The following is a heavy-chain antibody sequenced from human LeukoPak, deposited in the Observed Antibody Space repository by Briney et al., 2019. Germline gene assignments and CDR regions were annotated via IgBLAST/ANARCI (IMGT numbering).Heavy chain of an antibody. CDR3: ARDGSIGVVVVTANWYFDL. J-gene: IGHJ2*01. Sequence: PGGSLSLSCAASGFTFSSYAIHWVRQAPGKGLEWVAVISYDGINKYYADSVQGRFTISRDNSKNTLYVQMNRLRDEDRTMYYCARDGSIGVVVVTANWYFDLWGRGTLVTVSS. CDR1: GFTFSSYA. D-gene: IGHD2-21*02. CDR2: ISYDGINK. V-gene: IGHV3-30-3*01.